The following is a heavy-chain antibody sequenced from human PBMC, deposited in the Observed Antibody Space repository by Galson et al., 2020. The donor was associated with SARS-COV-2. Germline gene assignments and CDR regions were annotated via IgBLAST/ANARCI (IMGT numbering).Heavy chain of an antibody. Sequence: GGSLRLSCAASGFTFDDYAMHWVRQAPGKGLEWVSGISWNSGSIGYADSVKGRFTISRDNAKNSLYLQMNSLRAEDTALYYCAKLAVETDDAFDIWGQGTMVTVSS. CDR1: GFTFDDYA. D-gene: IGHD6-19*01. V-gene: IGHV3-9*01. CDR3: AKLAVETDDAFDI. CDR2: ISWNSGSI. J-gene: IGHJ3*02.